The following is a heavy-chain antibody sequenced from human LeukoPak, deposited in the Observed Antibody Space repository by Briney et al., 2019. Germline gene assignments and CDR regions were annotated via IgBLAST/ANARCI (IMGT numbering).Heavy chain of an antibody. J-gene: IGHJ6*03. Sequence: GGSLRLSCAASGFTFSDFGVNWVRQAPGKGLEWVSYISTRSSLIYYADSVKGRFTISRGNAKNSLYLRMNSLRAEDTAVYYCTRSVIRYYYYFMDVWGKGTTGTVSS. D-gene: IGHD4-11*01. V-gene: IGHV3-48*01. CDR3: TRSVIRYYYYFMDV. CDR2: ISTRSSLI. CDR1: GFTFSDFG.